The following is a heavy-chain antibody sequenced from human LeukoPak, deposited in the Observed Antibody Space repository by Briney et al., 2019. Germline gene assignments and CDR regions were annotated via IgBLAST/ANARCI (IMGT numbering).Heavy chain of an antibody. CDR2: MNPNSGHT. Sequence: ASVKVSCKASGYTFTGYYMHWVRQATGQGLEWMGWMNPNSGHTGYAQKFQGRVTMTRNTSISTAYMELSSLRSEDTAVYYCARDNGGTAMAYYSYFYMDVWGKGTTVTISS. CDR1: GYTFTGYY. V-gene: IGHV1-8*02. D-gene: IGHD5-18*01. J-gene: IGHJ6*03. CDR3: ARDNGGTAMAYYSYFYMDV.